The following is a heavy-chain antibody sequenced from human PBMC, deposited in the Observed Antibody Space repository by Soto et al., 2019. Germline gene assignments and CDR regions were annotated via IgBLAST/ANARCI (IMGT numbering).Heavy chain of an antibody. V-gene: IGHV4-61*01. Sequence: QVQLQESGPGLVKPSETLSLTCTVSGGSVSSGSYYWSWIRQPPGKGLEWIGYIYYSGSTNYNPSRKSRVTISVDTSKNQFSLKLSSVTAADTAVYYCARWERYGVYVDYWGQGTLVTVSS. CDR2: IYYSGST. D-gene: IGHD2-8*01. CDR1: GGSVSSGSYY. J-gene: IGHJ4*02. CDR3: ARWERYGVYVDY.